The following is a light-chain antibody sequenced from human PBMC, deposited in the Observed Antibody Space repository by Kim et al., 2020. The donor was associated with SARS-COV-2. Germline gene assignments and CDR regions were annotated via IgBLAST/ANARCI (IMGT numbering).Light chain of an antibody. J-gene: IGLJ2*01. CDR3: QVWDTSTDLVV. CDR2: DNS. CDR1: NLGRKS. V-gene: IGLV3-21*03. Sequence: APGKTARISCGGNNLGRKSVHWYQHRPGQAPVLVVYDNSDRPSVIPERFSGSNSGNTATLTITGVEAGDEADYFCQVWDTSTDLVVFGGGTQLTV.